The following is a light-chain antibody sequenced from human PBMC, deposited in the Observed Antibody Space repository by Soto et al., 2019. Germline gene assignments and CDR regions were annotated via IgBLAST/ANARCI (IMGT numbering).Light chain of an antibody. J-gene: IGKJ4*01. V-gene: IGKV3-20*01. CDR2: GAS. CDR3: QQYGSSPRT. Sequence: EIVLTQSPGTLSLSPGERATLSCRASQSVSSSYLAWYQQKPGQAPRLXIYGASSRATGIPDRFSGSGSGTDFTLTISRLEPEDFAVYYCQQYGSSPRTFGGGTKVDIK. CDR1: QSVSSSY.